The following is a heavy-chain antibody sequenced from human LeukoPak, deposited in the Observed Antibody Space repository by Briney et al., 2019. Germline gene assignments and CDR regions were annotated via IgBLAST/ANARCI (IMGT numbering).Heavy chain of an antibody. CDR1: GGSISNYH. D-gene: IGHD6-19*01. V-gene: IGHV4-59*08. CDR2: IYYSGST. J-gene: IGHJ4*02. CDR3: ARLAMYSSGWSILDY. Sequence: SETLSLTCTVSGGSISNYHWSWIWQPPGKGLEWIGWIYYSGSTSYNPSLKSRVTISVDTSKHQFSLQMNSVTAADTAVFYCARLAMYSSGWSILDYWGQGALVTVSS.